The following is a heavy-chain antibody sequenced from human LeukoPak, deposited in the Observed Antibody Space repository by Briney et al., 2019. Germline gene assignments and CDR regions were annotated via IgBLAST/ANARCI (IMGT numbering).Heavy chain of an antibody. J-gene: IGHJ6*03. CDR3: ARAEGVVVAAHIDV. V-gene: IGHV1-18*01. CDR2: ISGYNGNT. D-gene: IGHD2-15*01. Sequence: ASVKVSCKASGYTFTRYGIYWVRQAPGQALEWMGWISGYNGNTKYAQKFQGRVSVTTDTSTSTAYMELRSLGSDDTAVYYCARAEGVVVAAHIDVWGKGTTVIVSS. CDR1: GYTFTRYG.